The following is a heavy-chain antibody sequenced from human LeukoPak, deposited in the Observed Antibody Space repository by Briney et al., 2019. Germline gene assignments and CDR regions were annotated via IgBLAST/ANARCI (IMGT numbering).Heavy chain of an antibody. D-gene: IGHD4-17*01. CDR2: IYYSGTT. Sequence: SETLSLTCTVSGDSISSYYCDWIRQPPGKGLEWIGYIYYSGTTNYNPSLKSRVTISVDTSKNQFSLKLSSVTAADTAVYYCARGTVTINYWGQGTLVTVSS. CDR1: GDSISSYY. V-gene: IGHV4-59*12. J-gene: IGHJ4*02. CDR3: ARGTVTINY.